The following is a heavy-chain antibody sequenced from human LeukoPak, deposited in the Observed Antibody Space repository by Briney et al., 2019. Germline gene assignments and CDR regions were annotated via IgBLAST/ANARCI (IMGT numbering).Heavy chain of an antibody. V-gene: IGHV3-23*01. Sequence: GGSLRLSCAASGFTFSLYAMSWVRQAPGKGLEWVSAISGSGGYTDYADSVKGRFTISRDNSKNTLYVQMNSLRTEDTAVYYCAKDQRGYDKPIDYWGQGTLVTVSS. CDR1: GFTFSLYA. CDR2: ISGSGGYT. CDR3: AKDQRGYDKPIDY. D-gene: IGHD5-12*01. J-gene: IGHJ4*02.